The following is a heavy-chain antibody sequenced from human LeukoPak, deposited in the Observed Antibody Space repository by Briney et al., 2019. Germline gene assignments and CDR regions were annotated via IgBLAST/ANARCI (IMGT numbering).Heavy chain of an antibody. D-gene: IGHD3-16*01. CDR3: STYYHSGLGY. CDR2: ILSKTDGGTT. J-gene: IGHJ4*02. CDR1: GFTFNDAW. V-gene: IGHV3-15*01. Sequence: GGSLRLSCTTSGFTFNDAWVTWVRQAPGKGLEWVGRILSKTDGGTTDYAAPVKGRFTISRDDSKNTLYLQMHSLQPDDTGVYYCSTYYHSGLGYWGQGTLVTVSS.